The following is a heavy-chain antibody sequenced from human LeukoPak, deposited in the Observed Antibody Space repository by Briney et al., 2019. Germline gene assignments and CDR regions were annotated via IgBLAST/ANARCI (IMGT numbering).Heavy chain of an antibody. CDR2: IKSDGSST. V-gene: IGHV3-74*01. CDR3: ARAYNSHFDY. J-gene: IGHJ4*02. Sequence: GGSLRLSCAASGFTFSSYWMHWVRQAPGKGLVCVSRIKSDGSSTSYADSVKGRSTISRDDAKNTLYLQMNSLRAEDTAVYYCARAYNSHFDYWGQGALVTVSS. D-gene: IGHD1-1*01. CDR1: GFTFSSYW.